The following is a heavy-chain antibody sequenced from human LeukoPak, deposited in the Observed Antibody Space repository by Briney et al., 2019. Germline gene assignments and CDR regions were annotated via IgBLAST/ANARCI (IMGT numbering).Heavy chain of an antibody. CDR1: GYSISSGYY. Sequence: SETLSLTCTVSGYSISSGYYWGWIRQPPGKGLEWIGSIYHSGSTYYNPSPKSRVTISVDTSKNQFSLKLSSVTAADTAVYYCARSNPIVGATYWGQGTLVTVSS. CDR3: ARSNPIVGATY. D-gene: IGHD1-26*01. V-gene: IGHV4-38-2*02. J-gene: IGHJ4*02. CDR2: IYHSGST.